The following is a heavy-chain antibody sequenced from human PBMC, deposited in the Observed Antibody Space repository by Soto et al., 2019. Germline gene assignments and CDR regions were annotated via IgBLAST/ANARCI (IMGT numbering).Heavy chain of an antibody. CDR1: GFTFSSYG. CDR2: ISYDGSNK. CDR3: ARDLGPTEKPYNWFAP. V-gene: IGHV3-30*03. J-gene: IGHJ5*02. Sequence: PGGSLRLSCAASGFTFSSYGMHWVRQAPGKGLEWVAVISYDGSNKYYADSVKGRFTISRDNSKNTLYLQMNSLRAEDTAVYYCARDLGPTEKPYNWFAPWGQGTLVTVSS.